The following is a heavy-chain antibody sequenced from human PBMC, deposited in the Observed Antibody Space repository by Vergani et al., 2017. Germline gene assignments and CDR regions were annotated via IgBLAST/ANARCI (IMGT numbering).Heavy chain of an antibody. CDR2: IYYSGST. J-gene: IGHJ6*03. V-gene: IGHV4-59*01. D-gene: IGHD6-19*01. CDR3: ARDDIAVAGPHYYYCMDV. Sequence: QVQLQESGPGLVKPSETLSLTCTVSGGSISSYYWSWIRQPPGKGLEWIGYIYYSGSTNYNPSLKSRVTISVDTSKNQFSLKLSSVTAADTAVYYCARDDIAVAGPHYYYCMDVWGKGTTVTVSS. CDR1: GGSISSYY.